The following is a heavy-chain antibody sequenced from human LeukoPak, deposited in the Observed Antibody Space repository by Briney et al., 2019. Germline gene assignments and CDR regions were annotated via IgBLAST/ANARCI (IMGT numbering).Heavy chain of an antibody. D-gene: IGHD5-24*01. Sequence: SETLSLTCTVSGGSISSYYWSWIRQPPGKGLEWIGYIYYSGSTNYNPSLKSRVTISVDTSKNQFSLKLSSVTAADTAVYYCARGIRDGYNFYFDYWGQGTLVTVSS. CDR3: ARGIRDGYNFYFDY. J-gene: IGHJ4*02. CDR1: GGSISSYY. CDR2: IYYSGST. V-gene: IGHV4-59*08.